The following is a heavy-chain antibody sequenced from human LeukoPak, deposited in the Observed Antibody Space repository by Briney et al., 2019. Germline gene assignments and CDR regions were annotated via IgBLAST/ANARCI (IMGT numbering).Heavy chain of an antibody. D-gene: IGHD5-18*01. CDR3: ARDGYSYGPYYYYYMDV. Sequence: ASVKVSCKASGYTFTGYYMHWVRQAPGQGLEWMGWINPNSGGTNYAQKFQGRVTMTRDTSISTAYMELSRLRSDDTAVYHCARDGYSYGPYYYYYMDVWGKGTTVTVSS. CDR2: INPNSGGT. CDR1: GYTFTGYY. J-gene: IGHJ6*03. V-gene: IGHV1-2*02.